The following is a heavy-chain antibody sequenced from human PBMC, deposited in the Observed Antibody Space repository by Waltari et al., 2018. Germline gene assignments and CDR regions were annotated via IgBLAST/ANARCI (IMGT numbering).Heavy chain of an antibody. CDR3: AKDRGGATTVRFPDY. CDR1: GYTFTDYY. Sequence: EVQLVQSGAEVKKPGATVKISCKASGYTFTDYYMHWVQQAPGKGLEWMGRVDPEDGETIYAEKFQGRVTIPADTSTDTAYMELNILRAEDTAVYYCAKDRGGATTVRFPDYWGQGTLVTVSS. J-gene: IGHJ4*02. V-gene: IGHV1-69-2*01. CDR2: VDPEDGET. D-gene: IGHD1-26*01.